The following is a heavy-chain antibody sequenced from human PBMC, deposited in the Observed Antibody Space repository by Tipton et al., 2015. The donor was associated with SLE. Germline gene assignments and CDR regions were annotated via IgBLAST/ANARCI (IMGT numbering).Heavy chain of an antibody. CDR2: INHGGST. CDR3: ARIVFSSGSLYYYYGMDV. V-gene: IGHV4-39*07. CDR1: GGSISSSSYY. J-gene: IGHJ6*02. D-gene: IGHD6-19*01. Sequence: TLSLTCTVSGGSISSSSYYWSWIRQPPGKGLECIGKINHGGSTNYNPSLKSRVTISVDTSKNQFSLKLSSVTAADTAVYYCARIVFSSGSLYYYYGMDVWGQGTTVPVSS.